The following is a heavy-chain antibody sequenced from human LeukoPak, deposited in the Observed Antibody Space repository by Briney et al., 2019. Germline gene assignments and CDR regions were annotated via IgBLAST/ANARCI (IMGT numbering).Heavy chain of an antibody. CDR1: GGSISSSTYY. D-gene: IGHD5-12*01. V-gene: IGHV4-39*01. CDR3: ARQAISGYDPPPFDS. J-gene: IGHJ4*02. CDR2: LYYSGST. Sequence: SETLSLTCTVSGGSISSSTYYWGWIRQPPGKGLEWIGNLYYSGSTYYNPSLKSRVTISVDTSKNQFSLKLSSVTAADTAVYYCARQAISGYDPPPFDSGGQGTLVTVSS.